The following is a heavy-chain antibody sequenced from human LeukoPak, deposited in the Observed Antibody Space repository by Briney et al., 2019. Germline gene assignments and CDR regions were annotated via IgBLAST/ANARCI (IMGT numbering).Heavy chain of an antibody. D-gene: IGHD4-17*01. V-gene: IGHV3-43*02. CDR2: ISGDGHST. J-gene: IGHJ6*03. CDR3: ARHLDDYGDYNPMDV. CDR1: GFTFDDYA. Sequence: GGSLRLSXAASGFTFDDYAMHWIRQAPGKGLEWVSLISGDGHSTYYADSVKGRFTISRDNAKNSLYLQMNSLRAEDTAVYYCARHLDDYGDYNPMDVWGKGTTVTVSS.